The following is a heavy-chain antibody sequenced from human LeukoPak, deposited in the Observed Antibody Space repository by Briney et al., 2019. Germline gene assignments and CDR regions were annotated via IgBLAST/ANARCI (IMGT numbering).Heavy chain of an antibody. CDR3: ARGITMIVVVTLYNWFDP. CDR2: INHSGST. V-gene: IGHV4-34*01. J-gene: IGHJ5*02. CDR1: GGSFSGYY. Sequence: KPSETLSLTCAVYGGSFSGYYWSWIRQPPGKGLEWIGEINHSGSTNYNPSLKSRVTISVDTSKNQFSLKLSSVTAADTAVYYCARGITMIVVVTLYNWFDPWGQGTLVTVSS. D-gene: IGHD3-22*01.